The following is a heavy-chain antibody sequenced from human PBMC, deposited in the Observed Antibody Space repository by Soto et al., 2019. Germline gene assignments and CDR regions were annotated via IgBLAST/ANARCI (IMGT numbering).Heavy chain of an antibody. CDR3: AREWFGELFQTSFDY. J-gene: IGHJ4*02. Sequence: ASVKVPCKASGYTFTGYYMHWVRQAPGQGLEWMGWINPNSGGTNYAQKFQGWVTMTRDTSISTAYMELSRLRSDDTAVYYCAREWFGELFQTSFDYWGQGTLVTVSS. V-gene: IGHV1-2*04. D-gene: IGHD3-10*01. CDR1: GYTFTGYY. CDR2: INPNSGGT.